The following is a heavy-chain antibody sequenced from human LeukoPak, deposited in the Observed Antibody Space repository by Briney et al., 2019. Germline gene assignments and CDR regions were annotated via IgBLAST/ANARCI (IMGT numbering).Heavy chain of an antibody. J-gene: IGHJ4*02. CDR1: GGSFSGSY. CDR2: INHSGRT. Sequence: SETLSLTCAVYGGSFSGSYWSWIRQPPGKGLEWIGEINHSGRTNYNPSLKSPVTISVDTSKILFSLKLSPVTAADTAMYYCASGTYYDSSGYYYHYFDYWGQGTLVTVSS. D-gene: IGHD3-22*01. CDR3: ASGTYYDSSGYYYHYFDY. V-gene: IGHV4-34*01.